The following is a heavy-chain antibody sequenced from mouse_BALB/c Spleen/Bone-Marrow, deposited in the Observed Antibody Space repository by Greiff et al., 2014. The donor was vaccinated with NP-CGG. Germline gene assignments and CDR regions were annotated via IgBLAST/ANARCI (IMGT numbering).Heavy chain of an antibody. CDR1: GYAFTKYL. J-gene: IGHJ3*01. D-gene: IGHD4-1*01. CDR3: ARNANWLCAY. CDR2: INPGSGGT. Sequence: QVQLQQSGAELVRPGTSVKVSCKASGYAFTKYLIEWVKQRPGQGLEWIGVINPGSGGTNYNEKFKGKATLTADKSSSTAYMQLSSLTSDDSAVYFCARNANWLCAYWGQGTLVTVSA. V-gene: IGHV1-54*01.